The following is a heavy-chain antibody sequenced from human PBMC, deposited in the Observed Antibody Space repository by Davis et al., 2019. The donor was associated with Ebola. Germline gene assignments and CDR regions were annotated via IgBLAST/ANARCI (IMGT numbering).Heavy chain of an antibody. CDR3: ARDPPQSGGYM. CDR1: GFIFSTYV. D-gene: IGHD5-12*01. CDR2: GTSADT. J-gene: IGHJ4*02. V-gene: IGHV3-23*01. Sequence: GGSLRLSCSASGFIFSTYVMSWVRQAPGKGLEWVSTYGTSADTYYADSVKGRFTISRHNSENTVFLQMNSLRPDDTAVYYCARDPPQSGGYMWGQGTLVTVSS.